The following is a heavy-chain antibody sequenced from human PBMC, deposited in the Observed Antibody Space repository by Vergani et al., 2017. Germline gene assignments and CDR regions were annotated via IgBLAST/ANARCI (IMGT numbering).Heavy chain of an antibody. CDR2: IIPILGIA. D-gene: IGHD6-6*01. V-gene: IGHV1-69*09. J-gene: IGHJ6*02. Sequence: VQLVQSGAEVKKPGESLRISCKGSGYSFTSYWISWVRQAPGQGLEWMGRIIPILGIANYAQKFQGRVTITADKSTSTAYMELSSLRSEDTAVYYCARDVVIGSSNYYYGMDVWGQGTTVTVSS. CDR3: ARDVVIGSSNYYYGMDV. CDR1: GYSFTSYW.